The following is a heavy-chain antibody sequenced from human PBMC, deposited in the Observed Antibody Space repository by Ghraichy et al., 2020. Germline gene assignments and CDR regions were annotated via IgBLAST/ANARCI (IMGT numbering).Heavy chain of an antibody. V-gene: IGHV4-34*01. J-gene: IGHJ6*02. CDR2: INHSGST. CDR3: ARVFSITIFGVVRTYYGMDV. D-gene: IGHD3-3*01. CDR1: GGSFSGYY. Sequence: SETLSLTFAVYGGSFSGYYWSWIRQPPGKGLEWIGEINHSGSTNYNPSLKSRVTISVDTSKNQFSLKLSSVTAADTAVYYCARVFSITIFGVVRTYYGMDVWGQGTTVTVSS.